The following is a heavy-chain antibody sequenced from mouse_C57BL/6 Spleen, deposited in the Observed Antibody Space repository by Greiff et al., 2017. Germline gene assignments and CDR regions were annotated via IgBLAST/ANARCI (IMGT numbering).Heavy chain of an antibody. CDR1: GFTFSDYG. Sequence: DVKLQESGGGLVKPGGSLKLSCAASGFTFSDYGMHWVRQAPEKGLEWVAYISSGSSTIYYADTVKGRFTISRDNAKNTLFLQMTSLRSEDTAMYYCARPDGYYNAMDYWGQGTSVTVSS. CDR2: ISSGSSTI. D-gene: IGHD2-3*01. CDR3: ARPDGYYNAMDY. J-gene: IGHJ4*01. V-gene: IGHV5-17*01.